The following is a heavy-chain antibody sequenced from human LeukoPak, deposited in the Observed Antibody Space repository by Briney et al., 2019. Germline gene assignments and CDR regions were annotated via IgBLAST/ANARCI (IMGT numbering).Heavy chain of an antibody. CDR3: ARGVFVEASYYMDV. Sequence: SETLSLTCAVYGGSFSGYYWSWIRQPPGKGLEWIGEINHSGSTNYNPSLKSRVTISVDTSKNQFSLKLSSVTAADTAVYYCARGVFVEASYYMDVWGKGTTVTVSS. J-gene: IGHJ6*03. CDR2: INHSGST. CDR1: GGSFSGYY. V-gene: IGHV4-34*01. D-gene: IGHD3-3*01.